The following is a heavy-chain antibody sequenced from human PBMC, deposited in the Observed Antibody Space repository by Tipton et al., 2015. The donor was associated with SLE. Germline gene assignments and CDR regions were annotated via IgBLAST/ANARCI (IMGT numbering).Heavy chain of an antibody. D-gene: IGHD2-8*01. J-gene: IGHJ4*02. Sequence: SLRLSCAASGFTFSSYEMNWVRQAPGKGLEWVSYISSSSSYTNYADSVKGRFTISRDNAKNSLYLQMNSLRAEDTAVYYCASGTMVDYWGQGTLVTVSS. V-gene: IGHV3-48*03. CDR3: ASGTMVDY. CDR1: GFTFSSYE. CDR2: ISSSSSYT.